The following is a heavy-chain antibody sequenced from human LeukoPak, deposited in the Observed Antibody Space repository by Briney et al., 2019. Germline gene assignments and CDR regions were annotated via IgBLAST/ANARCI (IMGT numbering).Heavy chain of an antibody. CDR1: GFTFGDYA. V-gene: IGHV3-23*01. D-gene: IGHD3-3*01. Sequence: PGGSLRLSCTASGFTFGDYAMSWFRQAPGKGLEWVSAISGSGGSTYYADSVKGRFTISRDNSKNTLYLQMNSLRAEDTAVYYCAKEGYYDFWSGYYEGAFDIWGQGTMVTVSS. CDR2: ISGSGGST. CDR3: AKEGYYDFWSGYYEGAFDI. J-gene: IGHJ3*02.